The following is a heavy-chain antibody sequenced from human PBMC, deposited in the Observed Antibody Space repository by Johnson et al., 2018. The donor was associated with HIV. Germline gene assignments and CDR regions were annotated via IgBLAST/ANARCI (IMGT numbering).Heavy chain of an antibody. J-gene: IGHJ3*02. D-gene: IGHD2-21*02. CDR2: ITWNGGST. V-gene: IGHV3-20*01. CDR3: VRVGKYCGGDCESGVDVFDI. CDR1: GFTFDHYD. Sequence: VQLVESGGHVVRPGGSLRLSCAASGFTFDHYDMSWVRQVPGKGLEWVSGITWNGGSTGYADSVKGRFIISRDNAKISLYLQMNRLRVEDTALYHCVRVGKYCGGDCESGVDVFDIWGQGTMVTVSS.